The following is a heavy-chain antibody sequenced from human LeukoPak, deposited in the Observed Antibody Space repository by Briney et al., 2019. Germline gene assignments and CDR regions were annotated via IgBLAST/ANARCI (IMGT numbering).Heavy chain of an antibody. CDR2: INPNSGGT. CDR1: GHTFTGYY. CDR3: SRDDILTGYYPPFDF. V-gene: IGHV1-2*06. D-gene: IGHD3-9*01. J-gene: IGHJ4*02. Sequence: ASVKVSCKTSGHTFTGYYIHWVRQAPGQGLEWMGRINPNSGGTNYAQKFQGRVTVSRDTSINTAYMELSRLRSDDTAVYYCSRDDILTGYYPPFDFWGQGTLVTVSS.